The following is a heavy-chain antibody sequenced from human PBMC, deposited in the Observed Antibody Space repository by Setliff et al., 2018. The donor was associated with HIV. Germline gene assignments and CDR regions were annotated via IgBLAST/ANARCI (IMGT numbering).Heavy chain of an antibody. V-gene: IGHV1-18*01. D-gene: IGHD3-10*01. J-gene: IGHJ6*03. CDR3: ARAWTYYYGSGSYRRLDYYYYYMDG. CDR2: ISAYNGNT. Sequence: GASVKVSCKASGYTFTSCGIRWVRQAPGQGLEWMGWISAYNGNTNYAQKLQGRVTMTTDTSTSTAYMELRSLRSDDNAVYSFARAWTYYYGSGSYRRLDYYYYYMDGWGKGTTVTVSS. CDR1: GYTFTSCG.